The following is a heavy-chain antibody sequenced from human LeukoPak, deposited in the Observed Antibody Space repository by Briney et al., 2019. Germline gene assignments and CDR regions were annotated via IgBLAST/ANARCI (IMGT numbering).Heavy chain of an antibody. CDR2: IYYSGST. D-gene: IGHD3-22*01. V-gene: IGHV4-59*12. CDR1: GGSISSYY. J-gene: IGHJ4*02. CDR3: ARDQSRYDSSGYSD. Sequence: SETLSLTCTVSGGSISSYYWSWIRQPPGKGLEWIGYIYYSGSTNYNPSLKSRVTMSVDTSKNQFSLKLSSVTAADTAVYYCARDQSRYDSSGYSDWGQGTLVTVSS.